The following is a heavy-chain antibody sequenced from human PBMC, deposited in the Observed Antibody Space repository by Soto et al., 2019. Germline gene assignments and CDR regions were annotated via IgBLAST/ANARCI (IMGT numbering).Heavy chain of an antibody. CDR3: AKDATRTSGWYYFDY. CDR1: GFPFSILA. CDR2: IEYTGGTT. J-gene: IGHJ4*02. Sequence: GGSLRLSCAASGFPFSILAIRWVRQAPGKGLVWVSGIEYTGGTTYYTHSVKGRFMLSRDNSKKILYLQMYSLRTADTAIYYFAKDATRTSGWYYFDYWGRGALVTVSS. V-gene: IGHV3-23*01. D-gene: IGHD6-19*01.